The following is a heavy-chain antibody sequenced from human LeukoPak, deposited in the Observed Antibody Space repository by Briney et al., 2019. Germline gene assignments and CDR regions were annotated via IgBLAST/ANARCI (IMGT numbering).Heavy chain of an antibody. CDR3: AKEFCSGGSCNLDY. V-gene: IGHV3-11*05. D-gene: IGHD2-15*01. J-gene: IGHJ4*02. CDR2: ISSTSTYT. CDR1: GFTFSDYY. Sequence: GGSLRLSCAASGFTFSDYYMSWVRQAPGKGLEWVSYISSTSTYTNYADSVKGRFTISRDNAKNSLYLQMNNLRAEDTAVYYCAKEFCSGGSCNLDYWGQGTLVTVSS.